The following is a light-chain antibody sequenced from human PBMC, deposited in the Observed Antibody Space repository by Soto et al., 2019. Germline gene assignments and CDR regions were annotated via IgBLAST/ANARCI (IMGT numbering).Light chain of an antibody. J-gene: IGLJ1*01. V-gene: IGLV2-14*01. CDR1: RSDVCAYYF. CDR3: SSYTSTNTPYV. Sequence: SLITPAVCVSRSPGQYITISCPESRSDVCAYYFVSWYQHRPGKAPKLILYKVTTRPSGISSRFSGTKSGNTASLTISGLQADDEVYYYCSSYTSTNTPYVCGTGTEVTV. CDR2: KVT.